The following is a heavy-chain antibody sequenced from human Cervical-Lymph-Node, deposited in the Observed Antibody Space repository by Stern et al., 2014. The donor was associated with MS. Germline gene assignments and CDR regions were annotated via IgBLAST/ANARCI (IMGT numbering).Heavy chain of an antibody. Sequence: VQLVESGPGLVKPSQTLSLTCTVSGGSISSGGYYWSWIRQHPGKGLGWIGYHSYSGGTHYKLSLKQRVPLSVDKSKNQFSLKLSSVTAADTAVYYCARVSYDFWSGYYAFDYWGQGTLVTVSS. J-gene: IGHJ4*02. V-gene: IGHV4-31*03. CDR1: GGSISSGGYY. CDR2: HSYSGGT. CDR3: ARVSYDFWSGYYAFDY. D-gene: IGHD3-3*01.